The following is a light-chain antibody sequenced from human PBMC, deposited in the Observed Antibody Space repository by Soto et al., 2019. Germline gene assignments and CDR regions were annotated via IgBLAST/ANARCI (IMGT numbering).Light chain of an antibody. Sequence: QSALTQPPSASGSPGHSVTISCTGTSSDVGDYNYVSWYQQHPGKAPKLLIFEVSKRPSGVPDRFSGSKSGNTASLTVSGLQPEDEADYYCSSYAGRNNVVYGGGTKLTVL. CDR3: SSYAGRNNVV. CDR1: SSDVGDYNY. CDR2: EVS. V-gene: IGLV2-8*01. J-gene: IGLJ2*01.